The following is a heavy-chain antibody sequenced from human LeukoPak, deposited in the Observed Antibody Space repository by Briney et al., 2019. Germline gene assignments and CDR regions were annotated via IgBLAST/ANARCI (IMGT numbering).Heavy chain of an antibody. J-gene: IGHJ4*02. D-gene: IGHD1-1*01. CDR2: ISSSSSYI. CDR1: GFTFSSYS. Sequence: GSLRLSCAASGFTFSSYSMNWVRQAPGKGLEWVSSISSSSSYIYYADSVKGRFTISRDNAKNSLYLQMNSLRAEDTAVYYCARVGATGTADYWGQGTLLTVSS. CDR3: ARVGATGTADY. V-gene: IGHV3-21*01.